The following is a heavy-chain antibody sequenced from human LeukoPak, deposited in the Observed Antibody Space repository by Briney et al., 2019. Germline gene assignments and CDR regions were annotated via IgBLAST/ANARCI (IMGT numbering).Heavy chain of an antibody. J-gene: IGHJ4*02. CDR3: ARDNCSSTSCVDY. V-gene: IGHV3-30-3*01. Sequence: PGGSLRLSCAASGFTFSSYAMHWVRQAPGKGLEWVAVISYDGSNKYYADSVKGRFTISRDNSKNTLYLQMNSLRAEDTAVYYCARDNCSSTSCVDYWGQGTLVTVSS. CDR1: GFTFSSYA. CDR2: ISYDGSNK. D-gene: IGHD2-2*01.